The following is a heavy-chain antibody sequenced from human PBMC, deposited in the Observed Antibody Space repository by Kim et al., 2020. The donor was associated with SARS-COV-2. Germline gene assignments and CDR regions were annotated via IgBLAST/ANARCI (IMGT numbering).Heavy chain of an antibody. CDR2: ISAYNGNT. J-gene: IGHJ6*02. CDR3: AREPVLRYFDWLLPLSYYYSGMDV. Sequence: ASVKVSCKASGYTFTSYGISWVRQAPGQGLEWMGWISAYNGNTNYAQKLQGRVTMTTDTSTSTAYMELRSLRSDDTAVYYCAREPVLRYFDWLLPLSYYYSGMDVWGQGTTVTVSS. CDR1: GYTFTSYG. V-gene: IGHV1-18*04. D-gene: IGHD3-9*01.